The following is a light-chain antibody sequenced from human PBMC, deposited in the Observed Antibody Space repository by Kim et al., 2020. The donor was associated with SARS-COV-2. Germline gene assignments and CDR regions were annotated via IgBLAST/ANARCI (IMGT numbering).Light chain of an antibody. J-gene: IGLJ1*01. V-gene: IGLV3-21*04. CDR2: HDD. CDR3: QVWDGRIDKYV. CDR1: NIGSNT. Sequence: QGKTAMITCGGDNIGSNTVHWYQQKPGQAPVLVISHDDDRPSGTPERFSGSHSGNTATLTVSRVEAGDEADYYCQVWDGRIDKYVFGTGTKVTVL.